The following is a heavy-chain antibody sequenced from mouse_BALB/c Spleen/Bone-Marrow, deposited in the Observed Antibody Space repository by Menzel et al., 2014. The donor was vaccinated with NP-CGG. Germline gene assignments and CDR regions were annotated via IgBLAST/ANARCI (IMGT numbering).Heavy chain of an antibody. CDR3: ARDDYYAMDY. CDR2: IRNKANGYTT. Sequence: DVHLVESGGGLVQPGGSLRLSCATSGFTFTDYYMSWVRQPPGKALEWLGFIRNKANGYTTEYSASVKGRFTISRDNFQSILYLQMNTLRAEDSATYYCARDDYYAMDYWGQGTSVTVSS. CDR1: GFTFTDYY. V-gene: IGHV7-3*02. J-gene: IGHJ4*01.